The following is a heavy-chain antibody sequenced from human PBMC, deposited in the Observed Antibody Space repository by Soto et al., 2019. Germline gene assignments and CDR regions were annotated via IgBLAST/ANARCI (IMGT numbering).Heavy chain of an antibody. Sequence: QVQLVQSGAEVKRPGASVKVPCKTSGYTFTNYYVHWVRQAPGQGLECMGWINPDSGGTMFAQKFQGRVTMTRDTSISTVYMELSSLSSDDTAVYYCARGSNWNSNWFDPWGQGTLVTVSS. D-gene: IGHD1-1*01. V-gene: IGHV1-2*02. CDR1: GYTFTNYY. CDR3: ARGSNWNSNWFDP. J-gene: IGHJ5*02. CDR2: INPDSGGT.